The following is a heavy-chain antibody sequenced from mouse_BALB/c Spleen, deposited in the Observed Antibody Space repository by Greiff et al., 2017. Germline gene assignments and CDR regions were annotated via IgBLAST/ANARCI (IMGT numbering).Heavy chain of an antibody. CDR2: ISSGSSTI. J-gene: IGHJ3*01. CDR1: GFTFSSFG. V-gene: IGHV5-17*02. Sequence: EVKVVESGGGLVQPGGSRKLSCAASGFTFSSFGMHWVRQAPEKGLEWVAYISSGSSTIYYADTVKGRFTISRDNPKNTLFLQMTSLRSEDTAMYYCARSRAFTTALPYWGQGTLVTVSA. CDR3: ARSRAFTTALPY. D-gene: IGHD1-2*01.